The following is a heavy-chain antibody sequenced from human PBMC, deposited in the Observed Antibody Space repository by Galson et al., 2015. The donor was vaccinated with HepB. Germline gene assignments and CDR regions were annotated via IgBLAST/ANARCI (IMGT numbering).Heavy chain of an antibody. J-gene: IGHJ6*03. CDR1: GFTFDDYA. V-gene: IGHV3-9*01. CDR2: ISWNSGNT. Sequence: SLRLSCAASGFTFDDYAMHWVRQAPGKGLEWVSGISWNSGNTGYADSVKGRFTISRDNAKNALYLQMNSLRAEDTALYYCAKDINYAAYYMDVWGKGTTVTVSS. D-gene: IGHD4-11*01. CDR3: AKDINYAAYYMDV.